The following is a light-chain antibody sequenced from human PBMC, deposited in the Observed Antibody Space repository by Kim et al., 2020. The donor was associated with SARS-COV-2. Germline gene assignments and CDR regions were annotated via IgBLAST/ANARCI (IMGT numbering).Light chain of an antibody. J-gene: IGKJ1*01. CDR2: TAS. CDR3: QQTYSASRT. V-gene: IGKV1-39*01. Sequence: DIQMTQTPSSLSASVGDRVTITCRASQDISRYLNWYQQKPGKAPKLLFYTASSLQSGVPSRFTGSGSEADFTHTISSRQPEDFATYYCQQTYSASRTFGKGAKVDIK. CDR1: QDISRY.